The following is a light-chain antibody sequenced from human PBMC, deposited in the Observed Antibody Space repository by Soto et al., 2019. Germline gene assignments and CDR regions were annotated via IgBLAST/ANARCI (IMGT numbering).Light chain of an antibody. V-gene: IGKV2-28*01. Sequence: DIVMTQAPLSLPVTPGEPASISCKSSQSLEERNGDNYLDWYLQRPGQSPQLLIYLGSSLASGVPDMFRGTGPGPDFTVKISTVEAEDGDGSYCMHRQQRPYTFGNGNKLEIQ. CDR3: MHRQQRPYT. CDR1: QSLEERNGDNY. J-gene: IGKJ2*01. CDR2: LGS.